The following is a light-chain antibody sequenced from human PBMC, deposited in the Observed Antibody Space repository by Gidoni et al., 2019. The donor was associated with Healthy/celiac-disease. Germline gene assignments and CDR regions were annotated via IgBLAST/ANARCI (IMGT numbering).Light chain of an antibody. V-gene: IGKV4-1*01. J-gene: IGKJ1*01. CDR2: WAS. CDR3: QQYYSTPWT. Sequence: IEMTHAPDSLAVSLGERATINCKSSQSVLYSSNNKNYLAWYQQKPGQPPKLLIYWASTRESGVPDRFSGSGSGTDFTLTISSLQAEDVAVYYCQQYYSTPWTFGQGTKVEIK. CDR1: QSVLYSSNNKNY.